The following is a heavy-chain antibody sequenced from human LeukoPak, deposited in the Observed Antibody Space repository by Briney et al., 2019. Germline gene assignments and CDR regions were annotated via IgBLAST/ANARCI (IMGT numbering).Heavy chain of an antibody. CDR2: INHSGST. D-gene: IGHD5-18*01. Sequence: PSETLSLTCAVYGGSFSGYYWSWIRQPPGKGLEWIGEINHSGSTNYNPSLKSRVTISVDTSKNQFSLKLSSVTAVDTAVYYCASGLEKYSYGYVEWFDPWGQGTLVTVSS. CDR3: ASGLEKYSYGYVEWFDP. V-gene: IGHV4-34*01. CDR1: GGSFSGYY. J-gene: IGHJ5*02.